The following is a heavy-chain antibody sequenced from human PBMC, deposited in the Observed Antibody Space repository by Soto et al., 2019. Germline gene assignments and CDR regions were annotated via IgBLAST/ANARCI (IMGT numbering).Heavy chain of an antibody. CDR1: EFTFSRHG. CDR2: IWSDGSNE. J-gene: IGHJ6*03. CDR3: ARERTFGENKHNYMDV. D-gene: IGHD3-10*01. Sequence: QVQLVESGGGVVQPGGSLRLSCAASEFTFSRHGMHWVRQAPGKGLQWVGVIWSDGSNERYADSVKGRFTISRDNSKNTVYLQMNGLRAEDTAVYYCARERTFGENKHNYMDVWGTGITVTVS. V-gene: IGHV3-33*01.